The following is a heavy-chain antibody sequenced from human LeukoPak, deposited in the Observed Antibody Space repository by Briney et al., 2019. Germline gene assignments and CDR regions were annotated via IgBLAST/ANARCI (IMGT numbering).Heavy chain of an antibody. J-gene: IGHJ4*02. CDR3: AKDRGDGYIGTFDY. CDR1: RFIFSSYA. CDR2: ISGSGGST. V-gene: IGHV3-23*01. D-gene: IGHD5-24*01. Sequence: GGSLRLSCAASRFIFSSYAMSWVRQAPGKGLEWVSAISGSGGSTYYADSVKGRFPISRDNSKNTLYLQMNSLRAEDTAVYYCAKDRGDGYIGTFDYWGQGTLVTVSS.